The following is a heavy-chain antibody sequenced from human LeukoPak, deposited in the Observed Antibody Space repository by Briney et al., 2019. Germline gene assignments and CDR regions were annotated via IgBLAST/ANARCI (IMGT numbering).Heavy chain of an antibody. Sequence: SETLSLTCTVSGGSVSSGSYYWSWIRQPPGKGLEWIGYIYYSGSTNYNPSLKSRVTISVDTSKNQLSLKLSSVTAADTAVYYCARGYSYGRAFDYWGQGTLVTVSS. CDR1: GGSVSSGSYY. CDR3: ARGYSYGRAFDY. V-gene: IGHV4-61*01. CDR2: IYYSGST. J-gene: IGHJ4*02. D-gene: IGHD5-18*01.